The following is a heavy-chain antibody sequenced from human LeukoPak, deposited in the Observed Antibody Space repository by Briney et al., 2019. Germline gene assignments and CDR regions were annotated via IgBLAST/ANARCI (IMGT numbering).Heavy chain of an antibody. D-gene: IGHD3-10*01. Sequence: GGSLRLSCAASGSTFSSYAMSWVRQAPGKGLEWVSAISGSGGSTYYADSMKGRFTISRDNSKNTLYQQMNSLRAEDTAVYYCAKEVLWFGELFGYFDYWGQGTLVTVSS. CDR3: AKEVLWFGELFGYFDY. J-gene: IGHJ4*02. CDR1: GSTFSSYA. CDR2: ISGSGGST. V-gene: IGHV3-23*01.